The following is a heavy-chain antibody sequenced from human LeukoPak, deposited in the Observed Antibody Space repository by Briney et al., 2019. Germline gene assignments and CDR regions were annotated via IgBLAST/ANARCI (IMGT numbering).Heavy chain of an antibody. CDR2: ISASGITT. V-gene: IGHV3-23*01. J-gene: IGHJ4*02. CDR3: AKATQWVPPNY. Sequence: GGSLRLSCAASRLTFSSYAMNWVRQAPGEGLEWLSGISASGITTHYADSAKGRFTISRDNSKNTLYLEMSSLRTEDTAVYYCAKATQWVPPNYWGQGSLVTVST. CDR1: RLTFSSYA. D-gene: IGHD6-19*01.